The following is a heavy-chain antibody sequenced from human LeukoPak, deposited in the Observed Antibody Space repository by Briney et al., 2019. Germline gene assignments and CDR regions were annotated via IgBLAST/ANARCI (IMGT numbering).Heavy chain of an antibody. D-gene: IGHD1-26*01. V-gene: IGHV1-18*01. CDR3: ARVLSGSYYRV. CDR1: GYTFTRLG. J-gene: IGHJ4*02. Sequence: ASVKVSCKAFGYTFTRLGITWVRQAPGQGLEWMGWINTYNGDTNYAQKLQGRVTMTTDTSTSTAYMELGSLRSDDTAVYYCARVLSGSYYRVWGQGTLVTVSS. CDR2: INTYNGDT.